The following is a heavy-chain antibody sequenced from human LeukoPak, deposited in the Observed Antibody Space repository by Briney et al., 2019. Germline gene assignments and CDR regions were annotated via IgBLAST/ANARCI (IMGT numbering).Heavy chain of an antibody. J-gene: IGHJ1*01. CDR3: ARGAANYYDSSGYLQH. Sequence: GASVKVSCKASGYTFTSYYMHWVRQAPGQGLEWMGIINPSGGSTSYAQKFQGRVTMTRDMSTSTVYMELSSLRSEDTAVYYCARGAANYYDSSGYLQHWGQGTLGTVSS. V-gene: IGHV1-46*01. CDR1: GYTFTSYY. D-gene: IGHD3-22*01. CDR2: INPSGGST.